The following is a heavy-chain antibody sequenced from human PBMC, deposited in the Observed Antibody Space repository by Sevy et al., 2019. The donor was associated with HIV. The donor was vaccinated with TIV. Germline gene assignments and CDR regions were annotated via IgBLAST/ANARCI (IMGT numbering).Heavy chain of an antibody. CDR1: EFTFTYAW. Sequence: GESLKISCAASEFTFTYAWMTWVRQAPGKGLEWVGRIKSKPDGGTIDYAAPVKGRFTISRDDSKNTLYLQMNSLKTEDTAVYYCSTDPIIVLLVTDGMDVWGQGTTVTVSS. V-gene: IGHV3-15*01. J-gene: IGHJ6*02. CDR3: STDPIIVLLVTDGMDV. D-gene: IGHD2-8*02. CDR2: IKSKPDGGTI.